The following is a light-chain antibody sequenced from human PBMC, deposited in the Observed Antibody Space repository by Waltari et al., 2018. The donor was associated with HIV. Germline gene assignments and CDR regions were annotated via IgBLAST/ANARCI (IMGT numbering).Light chain of an antibody. CDR3: QVWDSTTDQVV. J-gene: IGLJ2*01. Sequence: SFVLTQPPSVSVAPGKTATIICGGSNLGTKSVQWYPQKSGQAPMLVVYRDNDRPSGIPERFVGSISETSATLTISRVEAGDEADYYCQVWDSTTDQVVFGGGTKLTVL. CDR1: NLGTKS. V-gene: IGLV3-21*03. CDR2: RDN.